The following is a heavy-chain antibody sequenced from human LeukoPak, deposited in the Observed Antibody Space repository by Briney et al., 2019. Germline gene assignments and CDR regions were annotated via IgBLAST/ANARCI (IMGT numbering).Heavy chain of an antibody. CDR1: GYSFTSYW. Sequence: GESLKISCKGSGYSFTSYWIGWVRQMPGKGLEWMGIIYPGDSDTGYSPSFQGQVTISADKSISTAYLQWSSLKASDTAMYYCARIGEGWLQLEYYFDYWGQGTLVTVSS. CDR2: IYPGDSDT. CDR3: ARIGEGWLQLEYYFDY. V-gene: IGHV5-51*01. D-gene: IGHD5-24*01. J-gene: IGHJ4*02.